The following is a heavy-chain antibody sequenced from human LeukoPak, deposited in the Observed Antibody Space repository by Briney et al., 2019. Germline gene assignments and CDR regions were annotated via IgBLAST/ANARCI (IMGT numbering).Heavy chain of an antibody. CDR3: ARDRRYCSSASCQQEFDP. D-gene: IGHD2-2*01. J-gene: IGHJ5*02. Sequence: GGSLRLSCAASGFIFSTYGMNWVRQAPGRGLEWVSSISSSSTYISYADSVEGRFTISRDNAKNSLYLQMNGLRAEDTAVYYCARDRRYCSSASCQQEFDPWGQGTLVSVSS. CDR2: ISSSSTYI. CDR1: GFIFSTYG. V-gene: IGHV3-21*06.